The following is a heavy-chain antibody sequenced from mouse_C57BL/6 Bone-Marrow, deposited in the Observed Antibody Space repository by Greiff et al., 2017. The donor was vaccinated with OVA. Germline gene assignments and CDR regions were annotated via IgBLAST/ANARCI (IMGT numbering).Heavy chain of an antibody. CDR1: GYTFTSYW. Sequence: QVQLQQPGAELVKPGASVKMSCKASGYTFTSYWITWVKQRPGQGLEWIGDIYPGSGSTNYNEKFKSKATLTVYTSSSTAYMQLSSLTSDDSAGYYCARFGPLDYWGQNTTLSVSS. J-gene: IGHJ2*01. CDR3: ARFGPLDY. V-gene: IGHV1-55*01. CDR2: IYPGSGST.